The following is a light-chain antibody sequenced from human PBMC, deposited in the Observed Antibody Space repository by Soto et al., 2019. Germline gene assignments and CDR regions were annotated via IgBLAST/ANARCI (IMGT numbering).Light chain of an antibody. V-gene: IGKV1-9*01. Sequence: DIQLTQSPSFLSASVVDRVTITCRASQGTSSYLAWFQQKPGRAPKLLIYGASTLQSGVPARFSGSGSGTDFTLTISNLQPEDFATYYCQQLNAYPLTFGQGTRLAIK. CDR3: QQLNAYPLT. CDR1: QGTSSY. CDR2: GAS. J-gene: IGKJ5*01.